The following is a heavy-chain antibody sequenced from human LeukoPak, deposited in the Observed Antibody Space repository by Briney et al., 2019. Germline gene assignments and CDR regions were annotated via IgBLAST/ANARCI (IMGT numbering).Heavy chain of an antibody. Sequence: GGSLRLSCAASGFTFASYAMSWVRQAPGKGLEWVSGISGSGGSTYYADPVKGRFTISRDNSKNTLYLQMNSLRAEDTAVYYCAKDSYYYDSSGYYYDWGQGTLVTVSS. D-gene: IGHD3-22*01. CDR1: GFTFASYA. J-gene: IGHJ4*02. CDR3: AKDSYYYDSSGYYYD. V-gene: IGHV3-23*01. CDR2: ISGSGGST.